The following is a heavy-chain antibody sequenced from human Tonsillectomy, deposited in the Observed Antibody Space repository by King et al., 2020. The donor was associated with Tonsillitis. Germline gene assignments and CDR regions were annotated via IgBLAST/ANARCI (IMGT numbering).Heavy chain of an antibody. CDR3: AREQGSSGYYGNWFDP. J-gene: IGHJ5*02. CDR1: GGSISSGGYY. V-gene: IGHV4-31*03. D-gene: IGHD3-22*01. CDR2: IYYSGST. Sequence: QLQESGPGLVKPSQTLSLTCTVSGGSISSGGYYWSWIRQHPGKGLEWIGYIYYSGSTYYNPSLKSRVTISVDTSKNQFSLKLSSVTAADTAVYYCAREQGSSGYYGNWFDPWGQGTLVTVSS.